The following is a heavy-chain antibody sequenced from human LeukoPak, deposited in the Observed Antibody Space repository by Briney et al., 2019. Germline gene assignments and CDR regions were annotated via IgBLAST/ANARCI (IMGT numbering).Heavy chain of an antibody. D-gene: IGHD1-26*01. V-gene: IGHV3-20*04. Sequence: GGSLRLSCAASGFTFDDYGMSWVRQAPGKGLEWVSGINWSGGSTGYADSVKGRFTISRDNAKDSLYLQMNSLRAEDTALYYCARRDRSGSYYISWGQGTLVTVSS. CDR3: ARRDRSGSYYIS. J-gene: IGHJ4*02. CDR1: GFTFDDYG. CDR2: INWSGGST.